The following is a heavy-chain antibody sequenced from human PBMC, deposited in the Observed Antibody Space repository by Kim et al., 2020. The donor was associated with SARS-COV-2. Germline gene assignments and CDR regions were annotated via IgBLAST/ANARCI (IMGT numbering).Heavy chain of an antibody. V-gene: IGHV3-11*01. CDR2: I. J-gene: IGHJ4*02. Sequence: IYYADPVKGRFTISRDNAKNSLYLQMNSLRAEDTAVYYCAREGETGTLVYWGQGTLVTVSS. D-gene: IGHD1-1*01. CDR3: AREGETGTLVY.